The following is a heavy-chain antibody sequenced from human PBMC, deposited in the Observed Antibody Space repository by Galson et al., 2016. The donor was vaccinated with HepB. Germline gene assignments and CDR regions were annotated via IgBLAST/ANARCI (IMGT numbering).Heavy chain of an antibody. J-gene: IGHJ5*02. CDR3: VKSNSSGSSGWFDP. Sequence: SVKVSCKASGYTFTNYGITWVRQAPGQGLEWMGWISGYNGHTNYAQKVQGRVTITADTPTSTAYMELRSVKSDDTAVYYCVKSNSSGSSGWFDPWGQGTLVIVSS. D-gene: IGHD6-6*01. CDR1: GYTFTNYG. V-gene: IGHV1-18*01. CDR2: ISGYNGHT.